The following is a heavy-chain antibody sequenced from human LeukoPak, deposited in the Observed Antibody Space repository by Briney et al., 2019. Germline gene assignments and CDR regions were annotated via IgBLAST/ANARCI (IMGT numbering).Heavy chain of an antibody. CDR3: ARDIRKRGYHDFWSGYYKGSPIYYGMDV. D-gene: IGHD3/OR15-3a*01. V-gene: IGHV3-7*03. Sequence: GGSLRLSCVASGFTFETFWMSWIRQAPGKGLEWVANINQDETEKYFVDAVKGRFTISRDNAQNSVYLQMSSLRAEDTAIYYCARDIRKRGYHDFWSGYYKGSPIYYGMDVWGQGTAVTVSS. CDR1: GFTFETFW. J-gene: IGHJ6*02. CDR2: INQDETEK.